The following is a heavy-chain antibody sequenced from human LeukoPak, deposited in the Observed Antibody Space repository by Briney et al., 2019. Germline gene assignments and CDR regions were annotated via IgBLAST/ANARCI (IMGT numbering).Heavy chain of an antibody. D-gene: IGHD3-10*01. V-gene: IGHV4-34*01. CDR1: GGCFSGYY. Sequence: PSETLSLTCAVFGGCFSGYYWTWIRQPPGKGLEWIGEINHGGSTTYNPSLKSRVTISVDTSKNQCSLKLSSVTAADTAVYYCAGYYYGSENYHNHPNFDYWGQGTLVTVSS. CDR3: AGYYYGSENYHNHPNFDY. J-gene: IGHJ4*02. CDR2: INHGGST.